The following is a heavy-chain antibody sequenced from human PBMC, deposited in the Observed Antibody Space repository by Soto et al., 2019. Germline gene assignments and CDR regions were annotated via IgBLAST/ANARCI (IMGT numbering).Heavy chain of an antibody. V-gene: IGHV5-51*01. CDR2: IYPGDSDT. CDR3: ARTSAAGKYYYGMDV. Sequence: GASLQISCKGSGYSFTNYWIGWVRQMTGKGLEWMGIIYPGDSDTRYSPSFQGQVTISADKSISTAYLQWSSLKASDTAMYYCARTSAAGKYYYGMDVWGQGTTVTVSS. J-gene: IGHJ6*02. D-gene: IGHD6-13*01. CDR1: GYSFTNYW.